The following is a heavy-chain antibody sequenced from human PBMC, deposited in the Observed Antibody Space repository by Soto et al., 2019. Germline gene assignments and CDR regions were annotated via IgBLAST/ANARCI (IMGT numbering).Heavy chain of an antibody. CDR1: GYTFTGYY. CDR2: INPNSGGT. D-gene: IGHD5-18*01. J-gene: IGHJ4*02. V-gene: IGHV1-2*02. CDR3: ARDLPGYSYGLGY. Sequence: GASVKVSCKASGYTFTGYYMHWVRQAPGQGLEWMGWINPNSGGTNYAQKFQGRVTMTRDTSISTAYMELSRLRSDDTAVYYCARDLPGYSYGLGYWGQGTLVTVSS.